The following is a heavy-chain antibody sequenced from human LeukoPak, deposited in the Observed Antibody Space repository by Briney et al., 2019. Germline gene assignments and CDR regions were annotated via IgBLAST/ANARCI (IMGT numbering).Heavy chain of an antibody. V-gene: IGHV3-74*01. CDR1: GFTFSSYW. D-gene: IGHD2-2*01. Sequence: GGSLRLSCAASGFTFSSYWMHWVRQAPGKGLVWVSRINSDGSSTSYADSVKGRFTISKDNAKNTLYLQMNSLRAEDTAVYYCARVVVPAAIDWFDPWGQGTLVTVSS. CDR3: ARVVVPAAIDWFDP. CDR2: INSDGSST. J-gene: IGHJ5*02.